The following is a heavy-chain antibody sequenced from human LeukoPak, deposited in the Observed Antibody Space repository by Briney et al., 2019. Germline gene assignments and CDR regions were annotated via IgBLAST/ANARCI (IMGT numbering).Heavy chain of an antibody. V-gene: IGHV4-59*01. CDR2: IYYSGST. D-gene: IGHD6-13*01. CDR3: ARFRRQQLSFDY. Sequence: SETLSLTCIVSGGSISSYYWSWIRQSPGKGLEWIGYIYYSGSTNYNPSLKSRVTISVDTSKNQFSLKLSSVTAADTAVYYCARFRRQQLSFDYWGQGTLVTVSS. CDR1: GGSISSYY. J-gene: IGHJ4*02.